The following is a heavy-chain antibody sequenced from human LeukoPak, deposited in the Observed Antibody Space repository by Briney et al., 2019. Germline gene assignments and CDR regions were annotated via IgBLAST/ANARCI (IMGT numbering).Heavy chain of an antibody. CDR2: INPNSGGT. Sequence: GASVKVSCKASGYTFTGYYMHRVRQAPGQGLEWMGRINPNSGGTNYAQKFQGRVTMTRDTSISTAYMELSRLRSDDTAVYYCARERTTLTYYYDSSGYPDAFDIWGQGTMVTVSS. CDR3: ARERTTLTYYYDSSGYPDAFDI. V-gene: IGHV1-2*06. CDR1: GYTFTGYY. J-gene: IGHJ3*02. D-gene: IGHD3-22*01.